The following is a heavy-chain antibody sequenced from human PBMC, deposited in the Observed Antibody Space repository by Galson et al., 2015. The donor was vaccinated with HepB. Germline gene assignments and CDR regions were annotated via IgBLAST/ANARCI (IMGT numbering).Heavy chain of an antibody. CDR2: ISYDGSNK. V-gene: IGHV3-30*18. CDR1: GFTFSSYG. J-gene: IGHJ3*02. D-gene: IGHD3-10*01. Sequence: SLRLSCAASGFTFSSYGMHWVRQAPGKGLEWVAVISYDGSNKYYADSVKGRFTISRDNSKNTLYLQMNSLRAEDTAVYYCAKGRGSGSYSGDLVDAFDIWGQGTMVTVSS. CDR3: AKGRGSGSYSGDLVDAFDI.